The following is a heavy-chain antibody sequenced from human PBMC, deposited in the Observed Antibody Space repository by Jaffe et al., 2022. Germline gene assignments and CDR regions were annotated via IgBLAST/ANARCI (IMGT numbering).Heavy chain of an antibody. V-gene: IGHV3-43D*04. J-gene: IGHJ6*03. Sequence: EVQLVESGGVVVQPGGSLRLSCAASGFTFDDYAMHWVRQAPGKGLEWVSLISWDGGSTYYADSVKGRFTISRDNSKNSLYLQMNSLRAEDTALYYCAKDKGDTAMVTYYYYYMDVWGKGTTVTVSS. CDR3: AKDKGDTAMVTYYYYYMDV. CDR2: ISWDGGST. D-gene: IGHD5-18*01. CDR1: GFTFDDYA.